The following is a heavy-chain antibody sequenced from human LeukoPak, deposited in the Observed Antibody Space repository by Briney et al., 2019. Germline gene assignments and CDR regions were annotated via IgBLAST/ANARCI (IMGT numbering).Heavy chain of an antibody. CDR1: GGSISSSSYY. CDR3: ARKWRFGSTYFAFDY. CDR2: IYYSGST. Sequence: PSETLSLTCTVSGGSISSSSYYWGWIRQPPGKGLGWIGSIYYSGSTYYNPSLKSRVTISVDTSKNQFSLKLSSVTAADTAVYYCARKWRFGSTYFAFDYWGQGTLVTVSS. J-gene: IGHJ4*02. D-gene: IGHD3-10*01. V-gene: IGHV4-39*07.